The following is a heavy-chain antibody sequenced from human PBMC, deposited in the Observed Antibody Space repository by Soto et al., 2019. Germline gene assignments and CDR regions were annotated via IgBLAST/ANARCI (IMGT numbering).Heavy chain of an antibody. CDR2: IYYSGST. J-gene: IGHJ6*01. Sequence: HLQLQESGPGLVKPSETLSLTCTVSGGSISSSSYYWGWIRQPPGKGLEWIGSIYYSGSTYYNPSVKRRVTISVDTSKTQLSLHLSSETPADTAAYYCARRAVADVHYYYAGMDVWGHGTTVTVSS. CDR3: ARRAVADVHYYYAGMDV. CDR1: GGSISSSSYY. V-gene: IGHV4-39*01. D-gene: IGHD6-19*01.